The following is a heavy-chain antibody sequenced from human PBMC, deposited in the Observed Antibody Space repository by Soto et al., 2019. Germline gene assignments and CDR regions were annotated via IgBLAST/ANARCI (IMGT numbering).Heavy chain of an antibody. V-gene: IGHV1-46*02. CDR1: GYSFYSYF. Sequence: VQLVQSGAEVRRPGASVKASCKASGYSFYSYFIHWVRQAPGQGLEWMGIITPSDGLTNYAQKFRGRVTMTRDTSTSTVYMELRSLTSDDTAVYSCARAPYSSSSFRLDYWGQGTLVAVSS. CDR3: ARAPYSSSSFRLDY. CDR2: ITPSDGLT. D-gene: IGHD6-6*01. J-gene: IGHJ4*02.